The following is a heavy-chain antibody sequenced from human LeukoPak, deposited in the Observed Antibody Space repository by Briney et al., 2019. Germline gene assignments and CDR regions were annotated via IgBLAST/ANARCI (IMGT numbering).Heavy chain of an antibody. Sequence: GGSLRLSCAASGFTFSSYAMSWVRQAPGKGLEWVSEISGSGGSTFYADSVKGRFTISRDNSKNTLYLQMNGLRADDTALYYCAKDRYGSGSYGFFGYWGQGTLVTVSS. D-gene: IGHD3-10*01. CDR2: ISGSGGST. V-gene: IGHV3-23*01. CDR3: AKDRYGSGSYGFFGY. J-gene: IGHJ4*02. CDR1: GFTFSSYA.